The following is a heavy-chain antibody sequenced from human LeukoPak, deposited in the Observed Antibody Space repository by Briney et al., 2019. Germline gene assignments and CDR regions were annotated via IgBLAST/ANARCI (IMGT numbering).Heavy chain of an antibody. D-gene: IGHD2-15*01. J-gene: IGHJ2*01. V-gene: IGHV3-23*01. CDR1: GFTFSSYA. CDR2: ISGSGAST. CDR3: AKDLGGTHWYFDL. Sequence: GGSLRLSCAASGFTFSSYAMSWVRQAPGKGLEWVSAISGSGASTYYADSVKGRFTISRDNSKNTLYLQMSSLRAEDTAVYYCAKDLGGTHWYFDLWGRGTLVTVSS.